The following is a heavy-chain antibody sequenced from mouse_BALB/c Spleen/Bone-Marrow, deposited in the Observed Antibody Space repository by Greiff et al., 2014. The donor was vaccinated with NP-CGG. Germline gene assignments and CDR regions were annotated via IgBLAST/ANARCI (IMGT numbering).Heavy chain of an antibody. CDR1: GYAFSSYG. D-gene: IGHD2-4*01. CDR2: IYPGDGDT. CDR3: ASVYDYGRGYAMDY. Sequence: VQLQQSGAELVRPGSSVKISCKASGYAFSSYGMNWVKQRPGQGLEWIGQIYPGDGDTNYNGKFKGRVTLTADKSSSTAYMQLSSLTSGDSAVYFCASVYDYGRGYAMDYWGQGTSVTVSS. V-gene: IGHV1-80*01. J-gene: IGHJ4*01.